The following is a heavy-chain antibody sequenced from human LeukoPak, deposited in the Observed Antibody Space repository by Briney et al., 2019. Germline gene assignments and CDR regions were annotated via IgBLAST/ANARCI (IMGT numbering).Heavy chain of an antibody. Sequence: ASVKVSCKASGYTFTSYDINWVRQATGQGLEWMGWISAYNGNTNYAQKLQGRVTMTTDTSTSTAYMELRSLRSDDTAVYYCARMYSGSYFSDFYYFDYWGQGTLVTVSS. D-gene: IGHD1-26*01. CDR1: GYTFTSYD. CDR2: ISAYNGNT. V-gene: IGHV1-18*01. CDR3: ARMYSGSYFSDFYYFDY. J-gene: IGHJ4*02.